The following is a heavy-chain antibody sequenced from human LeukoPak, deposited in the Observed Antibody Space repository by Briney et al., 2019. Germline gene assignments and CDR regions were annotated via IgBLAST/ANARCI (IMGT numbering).Heavy chain of an antibody. V-gene: IGHV3-48*03. D-gene: IGHD1-26*01. Sequence: GGSLRLSCAASGFTFNNYEMNWVRQAPGKGLEWVSYISNSGSTIYYADSVRGRFTISRDNAKNSLYLQMNSLRAEDTAVYYCAGKLGYYYFDSWGQGTLVTVSS. J-gene: IGHJ4*02. CDR1: GFTFNNYE. CDR2: ISNSGSTI. CDR3: AGKLGYYYFDS.